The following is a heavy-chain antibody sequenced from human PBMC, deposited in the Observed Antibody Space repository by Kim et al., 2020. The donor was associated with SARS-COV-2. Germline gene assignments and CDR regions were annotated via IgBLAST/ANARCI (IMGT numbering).Heavy chain of an antibody. Sequence: QKFQGRVTITADESTSTAYMELSSLRSEDTAVYYCARGTMVHYYYYGMDVWGQGTTVTVSS. J-gene: IGHJ6*02. V-gene: IGHV1-69*01. CDR3: ARGTMVHYYYYGMDV. D-gene: IGHD3-10*01.